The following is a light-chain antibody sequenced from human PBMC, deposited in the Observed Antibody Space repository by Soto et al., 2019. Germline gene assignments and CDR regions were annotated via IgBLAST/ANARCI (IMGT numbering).Light chain of an antibody. J-gene: IGKJ4*01. CDR3: QQRSNWPLT. V-gene: IGKV3-11*01. CDR1: QSVSSY. CDR2: DAS. Sequence: EIVLTQSPATLSLSPGERATLSCRASQSVSSYLAWYQQKPGQAPRLLIYDASNRATGIPARFSGSGSGTSFTRTISSLEPEEFAVFYCQQRSNWPLTFGGGTKVEIK.